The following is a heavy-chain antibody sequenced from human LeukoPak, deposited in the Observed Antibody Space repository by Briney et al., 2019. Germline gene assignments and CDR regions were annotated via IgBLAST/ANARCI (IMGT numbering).Heavy chain of an antibody. D-gene: IGHD5-12*01. V-gene: IGHV1-18*01. J-gene: IGHJ6*02. Sequence: GASVKVSCKASGYTFTSYGISWVRQAPGQGLEWMGWISAYNGNTNYAQKLQGRVTMTTDTSTTTAYMELRSLRSDDTAVYCCARVVSGSGYDWHYYGMDVWGQGTTVTASS. CDR2: ISAYNGNT. CDR3: ARVVSGSGYDWHYYGMDV. CDR1: GYTFTSYG.